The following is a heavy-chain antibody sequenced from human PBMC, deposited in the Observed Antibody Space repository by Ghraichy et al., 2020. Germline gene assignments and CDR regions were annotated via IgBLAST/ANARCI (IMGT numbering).Heavy chain of an antibody. CDR3: ATGGWGEQPGGTDAFDI. D-gene: IGHD1/OR15-1a*01. V-gene: IGHV1-46*03. J-gene: IGHJ3*02. CDR1: GYTFTSYY. CDR2: INPSGGST. Sequence: ASVKVSCKASGYTFTSYYMHWVRQAPGQGLEWMGIINPSGGSTSYAQKFQGRVTMTRDTSTSTVYMELSSLRSEDTAVYYCATGGWGEQPGGTDAFDIWGQGTMVTVSS.